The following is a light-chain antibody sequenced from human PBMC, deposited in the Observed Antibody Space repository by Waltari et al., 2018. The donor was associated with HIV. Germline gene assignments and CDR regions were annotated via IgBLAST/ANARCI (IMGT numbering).Light chain of an antibody. J-gene: IGKJ1*01. CDR2: KAS. Sequence: DIQMTQSPSTLSASVGDRVTITCRASQSISTWLAWYQQKPGKAPKLLIDKASSLESGVPSRFSGSGSGTEFSLTISSLQPGDCATYYCLQYNSYWTFGQGTKVEIK. V-gene: IGKV1-5*03. CDR1: QSISTW. CDR3: LQYNSYWT.